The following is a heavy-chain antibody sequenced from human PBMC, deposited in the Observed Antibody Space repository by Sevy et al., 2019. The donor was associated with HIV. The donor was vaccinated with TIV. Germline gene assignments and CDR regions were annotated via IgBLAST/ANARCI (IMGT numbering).Heavy chain of an antibody. J-gene: IGHJ5*02. V-gene: IGHV6-1*01. Sequence: SQTHSLTCAISGDSVSSNSAAWNWIRQSPSRGLEWLGRTYYRSKWYNDYAVSVKSRITINTDTSKNQFSLQLNSVTTEDTAVYYCARDLGSSLNWFDPWGQGTLVTVSS. CDR3: ARDLGSSLNWFDP. D-gene: IGHD6-13*01. CDR2: TYYRSKWYN. CDR1: GDSVSSNSAA.